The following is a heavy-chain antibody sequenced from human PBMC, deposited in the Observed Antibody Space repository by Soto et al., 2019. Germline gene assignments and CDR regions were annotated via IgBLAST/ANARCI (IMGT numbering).Heavy chain of an antibody. Sequence: GASVKVSCKASGDTFSSYTITWVRQAPGQGLEWMGGIIPRSGTSNYAQKFQGRVTITADESTSTAYMELNSLRAEDTAVYYCAKDVLRFLEWLAFYGMAVRGQGTTVTVS. CDR2: IIPRSGTS. D-gene: IGHD3-3*01. V-gene: IGHV1-69*13. J-gene: IGHJ6*02. CDR3: AKDVLRFLEWLAFYGMAV. CDR1: GDTFSSYT.